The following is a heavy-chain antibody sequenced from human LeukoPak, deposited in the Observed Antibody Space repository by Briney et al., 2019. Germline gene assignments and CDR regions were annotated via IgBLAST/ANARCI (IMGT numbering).Heavy chain of an antibody. J-gene: IGHJ4*02. CDR1: GYTFTGYY. CDR3: ARAGXTMVRGVSAPGGDY. D-gene: IGHD3-10*01. V-gene: IGHV1-2*02. CDR2: INPNSGGT. Sequence: ASVKVSCKASGYTFTGYYMHWVRQAPGQGLEWMGWINPNSGGTNYAQKFQGRVTMTRDTSISTAYMELSRLRSDDTAVYYCARAGXTMVRGVSAPGGDYWGQGTLVTVSS.